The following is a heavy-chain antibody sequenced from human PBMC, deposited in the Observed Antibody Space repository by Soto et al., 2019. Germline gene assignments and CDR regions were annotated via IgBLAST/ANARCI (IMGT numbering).Heavy chain of an antibody. CDR1: GGSISSYY. D-gene: IGHD6-25*01. CDR2: IYYGGST. J-gene: IGHJ6*02. CDR3: ARVAAWYYGMDV. V-gene: IGHV4-59*01. Sequence: SETLSLTCTVSGGSISSYYWSWIRQPPGKGLEWIGYIYYGGSTNYNPSLKSRVTISVDTSKNQFSLKLSSVTAADTAVYYCARVAAWYYGMDVWGQGTTVTVSS.